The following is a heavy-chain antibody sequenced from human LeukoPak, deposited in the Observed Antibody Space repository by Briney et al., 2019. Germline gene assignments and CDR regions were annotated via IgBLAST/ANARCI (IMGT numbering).Heavy chain of an antibody. CDR3: ARPLMYYYGSGTYFWFDP. V-gene: IGHV4-34*01. CDR2: INHSGST. Sequence: SETLSLTCAVYGGSFSGYYWSWIRQPPGKGLEWIGEINHSGSTNYNPSLKSRVIISVDTSKNQFSLKLSSVTAADTAVYYCARPLMYYYGSGTYFWFDPWGQGTLVTVSS. CDR1: GGSFSGYY. D-gene: IGHD3-10*01. J-gene: IGHJ5*02.